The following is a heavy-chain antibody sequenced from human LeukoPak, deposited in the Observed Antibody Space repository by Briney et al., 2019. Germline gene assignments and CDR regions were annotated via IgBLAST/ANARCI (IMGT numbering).Heavy chain of an antibody. J-gene: IGHJ6*03. CDR1: GGSFSSTNYF. Sequence: SETLSLTCTVSGGSFSSTNYFWGWIRQPPGKGLEWIGTIYFGGSGGTYYNPSLRSRVTISVDTSKNQFSLNLSSVTAADTAIYYCARHTGFGRTRGMYYMDVWGKGTTVTIS. CDR2: IYFGGSGGT. D-gene: IGHD3-10*01. CDR3: ARHTGFGRTRGMYYMDV. V-gene: IGHV4-39*01.